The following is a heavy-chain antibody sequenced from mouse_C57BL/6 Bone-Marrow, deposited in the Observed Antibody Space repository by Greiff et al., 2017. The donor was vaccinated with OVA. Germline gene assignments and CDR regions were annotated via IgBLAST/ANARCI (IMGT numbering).Heavy chain of an antibody. CDR2: IYPRSGNT. J-gene: IGHJ1*03. D-gene: IGHD1-1*01. CDR1: GYTFTSYG. V-gene: IGHV1-81*01. CDR3: LTVVDWYFDV. Sequence: VKLVESGAELARPGASVKLSCKASGYTFTSYGISWVKQRTGQGLEWIGEIYPRSGNTYYNEKFKGKATLTADKSSSTAYMELRSLTSEDSAVYFCLTVVDWYFDVWGTGTTVTVSS.